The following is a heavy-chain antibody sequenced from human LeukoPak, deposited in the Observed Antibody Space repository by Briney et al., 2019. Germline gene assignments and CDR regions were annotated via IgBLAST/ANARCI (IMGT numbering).Heavy chain of an antibody. Sequence: GGSLRLSCAASELTLSDNYMSWIRQAPGRELEWVSFIYSGGSTYYADSVRDRFIISRDTSKNTLYLQMNSLRAEDTAIYYCARRAGSYSHSYDYWGQGTLVTVSS. J-gene: IGHJ4*02. D-gene: IGHD2-15*01. V-gene: IGHV3-53*01. CDR1: ELTLSDNY. CDR3: ARRAGSYSHSYDY. CDR2: IYSGGST.